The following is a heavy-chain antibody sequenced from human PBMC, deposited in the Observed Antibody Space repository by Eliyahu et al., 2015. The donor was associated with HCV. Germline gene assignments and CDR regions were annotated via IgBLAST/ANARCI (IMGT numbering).Heavy chain of an antibody. V-gene: IGHV4-59*12. Sequence: SWIRQPPGKGLEWIGYIYYSGSTNYNPSLKSRVTISVDTSKNQFSLKLSSVTAADTAVYYCAREYSVSYNYFDYWGQGTLVTVSS. CDR3: AREYSVSYNYFDY. CDR2: IYYSGST. J-gene: IGHJ4*02. D-gene: IGHD1-26*01.